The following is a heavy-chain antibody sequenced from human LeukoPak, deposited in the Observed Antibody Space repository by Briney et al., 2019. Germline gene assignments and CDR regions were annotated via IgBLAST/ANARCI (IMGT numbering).Heavy chain of an antibody. Sequence: KPSETLSLTCTVSGDSISSSGDYWGWIRQPPGKGLEWIGNIYYSGSTNYNPSLKSRVTISVDTSKNQFSLKLSSVTAADTAVYYCARQWPGSGWLGPPDYWGQGTLVTVSS. CDR2: IYYSGST. CDR3: ARQWPGSGWLGPPDY. V-gene: IGHV4-39*01. D-gene: IGHD6-19*01. CDR1: GDSISSSGDY. J-gene: IGHJ4*02.